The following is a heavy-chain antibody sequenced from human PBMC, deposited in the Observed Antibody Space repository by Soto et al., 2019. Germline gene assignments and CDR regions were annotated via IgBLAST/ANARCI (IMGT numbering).Heavy chain of an antibody. Sequence: EVQLLESGGGLAQPGGSLRLSCAASGFTFSSYAMSWVRQAPGKGLEWVSAISGSGRTTYYADSVKGRFTVSRENSRNTLYLQMNSLRADDTAVYYCAKSELSGEMVYAMDDYWGQVTLVTVSS. CDR1: GFTFSSYA. CDR2: ISGSGRTT. V-gene: IGHV3-23*01. J-gene: IGHJ4*02. CDR3: AKSELSGEMVYAMDDY. D-gene: IGHD2-8*01.